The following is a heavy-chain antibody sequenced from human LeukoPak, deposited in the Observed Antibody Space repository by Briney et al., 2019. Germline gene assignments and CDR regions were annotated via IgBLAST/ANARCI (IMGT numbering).Heavy chain of an antibody. D-gene: IGHD3-16*01. CDR1: GYHFPDYY. Sequence: ASVKLSCKASGYHFPDYYIHWLRQAPGQGPQWMGRMNPNSGGTDQAQKFQGRVTMTRDTSITTVYTELSSLRSDDTAFFYCGGRSSKTFFDWGQGTLVTVSS. CDR3: GGRSSKTFFD. V-gene: IGHV1-2*02. CDR2: MNPNSGGT. J-gene: IGHJ4*02.